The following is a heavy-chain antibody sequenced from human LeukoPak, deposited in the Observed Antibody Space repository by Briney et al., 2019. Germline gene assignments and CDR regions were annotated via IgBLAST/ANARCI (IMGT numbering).Heavy chain of an antibody. CDR3: ARAVGLAAAADY. CDR2: INHSGRT. Sequence: SETLSLTCAVYGGSFGDYYWSWIRQPPGKGLEWIGEINHSGRTTYNPSLKSRVTISVGTSKNQFSLKLSSVTAADTAVYYCARAVGLAAAADYWGQGTLVTVSS. CDR1: GGSFGDYY. D-gene: IGHD6-13*01. V-gene: IGHV4-34*01. J-gene: IGHJ4*02.